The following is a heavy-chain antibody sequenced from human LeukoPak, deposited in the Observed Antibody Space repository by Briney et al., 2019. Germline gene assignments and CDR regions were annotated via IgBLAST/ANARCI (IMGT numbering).Heavy chain of an antibody. Sequence: GGSLRLSCAASGFTFSSYAMSWVRQAPGKGPDWVSAISGSGGSTYYADSVKGRFTISRDNSKNTLYLQMNSLRAEDTAVYYCAKDKSTSKTDIVVVPAASDYWGQGTLVTVSS. CDR3: AKDKSTSKTDIVVVPAASDY. D-gene: IGHD2-2*01. V-gene: IGHV3-23*01. CDR1: GFTFSSYA. J-gene: IGHJ4*02. CDR2: ISGSGGST.